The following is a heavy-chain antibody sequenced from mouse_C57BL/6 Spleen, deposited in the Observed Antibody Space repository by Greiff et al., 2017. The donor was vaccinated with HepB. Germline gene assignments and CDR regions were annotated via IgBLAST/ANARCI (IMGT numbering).Heavy chain of an antibody. D-gene: IGHD3-2*02. CDR2: IDPSDSYT. J-gene: IGHJ4*01. Sequence: QVQLQQPGAELVKPGASVKLSCKASGYTFTSYWMQWVKQRPGQGLEWIGEIDPSDSYTNYNQKFKGKATLTVDTSSSTAYMQLSSLTSEDSAVYYCAREGSGHGRDYAMDYWGQGTSVTVSS. CDR1: GYTFTSYW. CDR3: AREGSGHGRDYAMDY. V-gene: IGHV1-50*01.